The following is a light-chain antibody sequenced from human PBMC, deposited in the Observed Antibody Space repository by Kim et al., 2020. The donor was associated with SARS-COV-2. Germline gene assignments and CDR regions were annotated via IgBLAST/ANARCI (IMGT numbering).Light chain of an antibody. CDR1: ISDVGGYKY. Sequence: GQSVTISSTGTISDVGGYKYVSWYQQHPGKAPRLMIYEVSKRPSGVPNRFSGSKSGNTASLTVSGLQAEDEADYYCSSYAGSNNFVFGTGTKVTVL. CDR3: SSYAGSNNFV. V-gene: IGLV2-8*01. CDR2: EVS. J-gene: IGLJ1*01.